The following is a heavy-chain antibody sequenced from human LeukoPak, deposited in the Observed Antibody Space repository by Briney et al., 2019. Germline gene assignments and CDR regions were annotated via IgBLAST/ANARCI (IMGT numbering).Heavy chain of an antibody. J-gene: IGHJ4*02. Sequence: SQTLSLTCTVSGGSVSSADSHWGWIRQYPGKGLEWIGYISHTGDTSYSPSLKSRVMVSRDSSTNQFSLTLTSVTAADTAIYYCVRAVTGTSLYDYWGQGTLVTVSS. V-gene: IGHV4-31*03. CDR1: GGSVSSADSH. CDR3: VRAVTGTSLYDY. CDR2: ISHTGDT. D-gene: IGHD1-7*01.